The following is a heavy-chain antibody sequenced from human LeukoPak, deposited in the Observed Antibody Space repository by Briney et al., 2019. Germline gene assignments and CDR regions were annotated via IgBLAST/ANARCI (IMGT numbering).Heavy chain of an antibody. V-gene: IGHV4-59*08. CDR2: VSSSGST. CDR1: GGSITSYY. Sequence: SETLSLTCTVSGGSITSYYWSWIRQPPGKGLEWIGCVSSSGSTNYNPSLKSRVTISVNTSKNQFSLRLSSVTAADTAIYYCARHTYARPFDSWGQGTPVTVSS. D-gene: IGHD6-6*01. J-gene: IGHJ4*02. CDR3: ARHTYARPFDS.